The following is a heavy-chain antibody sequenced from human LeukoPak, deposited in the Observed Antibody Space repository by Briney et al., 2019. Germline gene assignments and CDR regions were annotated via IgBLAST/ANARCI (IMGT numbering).Heavy chain of an antibody. CDR3: ARQNDYGGNEDAFDI. J-gene: IGHJ3*02. D-gene: IGHD4-23*01. V-gene: IGHV5-51*01. CDR1: GYSFTSYW. CDR2: IYPGGSDT. Sequence: GESLKISCKGSGYSFTSYWIGWVRQMPGKGLEWMGIIYPGGSDTRYSPSFQGQVTISADKSISTAYLQWSSLKASDTAMYYCARQNDYGGNEDAFDIWGQGTMVTVSS.